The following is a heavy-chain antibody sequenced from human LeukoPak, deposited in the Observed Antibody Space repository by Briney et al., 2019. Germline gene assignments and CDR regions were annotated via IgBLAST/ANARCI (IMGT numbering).Heavy chain of an antibody. Sequence: KPSETLSLACTVSGGSISSSSYYWGWVRQPPGEGLEWIGSMYYSGSTYYNPSLKGRVSISVDTSKHQFSLKVSSVTAADTAVYYCAGRNDYGDYLCYFDYWGQGTLVTVSS. CDR3: AGRNDYGDYLCYFDY. CDR2: MYYSGST. D-gene: IGHD4-17*01. CDR1: GGSISSSSYY. J-gene: IGHJ4*02. V-gene: IGHV4-39*01.